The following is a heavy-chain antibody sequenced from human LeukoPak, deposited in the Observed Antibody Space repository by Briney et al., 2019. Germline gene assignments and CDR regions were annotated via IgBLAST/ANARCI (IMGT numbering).Heavy chain of an antibody. CDR1: GFTFSSHW. D-gene: IGHD2/OR15-2a*01. CDR3: ARDHFAIGLFFDS. Sequence: PGGSLRLSCAASGFTFSSHWMSWVRQAPGKGLEWMATMNQDGREKYYVDSVKGRFTISRDNAENSLYLQMNSLRAADTALYYCARDHFAIGLFFDSWGQGNLVAVSS. CDR2: MNQDGREK. J-gene: IGHJ4*02. V-gene: IGHV3-7*01.